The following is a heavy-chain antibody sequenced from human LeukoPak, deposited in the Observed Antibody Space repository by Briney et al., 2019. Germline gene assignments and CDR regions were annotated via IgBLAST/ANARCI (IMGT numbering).Heavy chain of an antibody. CDR3: AKNGGYGSRFDY. CDR2: IRSDGSNK. D-gene: IGHD5-12*01. Sequence: GGSLRLSCAASGFTFSSYVIHWVRQAPGKGLEWVAYIRSDGSNKYYADSVKGRFTMSRDNSKNALYLQMNSLRPEDTAVYYCAKNGGYGSRFDYWGQGTMVTVSS. J-gene: IGHJ4*02. CDR1: GFTFSSYV. V-gene: IGHV3-30*02.